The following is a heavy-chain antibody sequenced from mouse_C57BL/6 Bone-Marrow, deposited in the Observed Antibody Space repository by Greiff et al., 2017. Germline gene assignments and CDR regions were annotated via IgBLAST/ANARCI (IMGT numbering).Heavy chain of an antibody. J-gene: IGHJ2*01. D-gene: IGHD1-1*01. CDR2: IDPNSGGT. Sequence: QVQLQQPGAELVKPGASVQLSCKASGYTFTSYWMHWVKQRPGRGLEWIGRIDPNSGGTKYNEKFKSKATLTVDNPSSTAYMQLSSLTSEDSAVYYWSRGGITTVVATNYWGQATTPPASS. CDR3: SRGGITTVVATNY. CDR1: GYTFTSYW. V-gene: IGHV1-72*01.